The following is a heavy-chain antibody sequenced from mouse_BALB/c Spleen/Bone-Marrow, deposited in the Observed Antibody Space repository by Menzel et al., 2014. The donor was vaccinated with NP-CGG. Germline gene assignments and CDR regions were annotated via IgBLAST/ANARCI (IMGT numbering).Heavy chain of an antibody. J-gene: IGHJ1*01. V-gene: IGHV1-54*01. CDR3: ARSGGNWNFDV. CDR1: GYAFTNYL. CDR2: INPGSGGT. Sequence: VQLQQSGAELVRPGTSVKVSCKASGYAFTNYLIEWVKQRPGQGLEWIGMINPGSGGTNYNEKFKGKATLTADESSSTAYMQLSSLTSDDSAVYFCARSGGNWNFDVWGAGTTVTVSS. D-gene: IGHD2-1*01.